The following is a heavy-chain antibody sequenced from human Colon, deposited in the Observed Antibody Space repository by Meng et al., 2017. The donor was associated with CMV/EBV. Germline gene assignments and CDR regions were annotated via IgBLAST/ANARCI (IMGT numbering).Heavy chain of an antibody. J-gene: IGHJ4*02. CDR1: GFSFSSYA. Sequence: GGSLRLSCAASGFSFSSYAMRWVRQAPGKGLEWVSVILYDGSSQQYADSVKGRFTISRDNSKNTLYLEMNGLRTEDTAIYYCVRARFSGTRVRYFDYWGQGTLVTVSS. CDR2: ILYDGSSQ. CDR3: VRARFSGTRVRYFDY. V-gene: IGHV3-30-3*01. D-gene: IGHD1-26*01.